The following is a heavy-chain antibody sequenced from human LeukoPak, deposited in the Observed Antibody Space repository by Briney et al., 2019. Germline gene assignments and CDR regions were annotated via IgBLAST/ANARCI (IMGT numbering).Heavy chain of an antibody. CDR3: ARGRASVVYFDY. V-gene: IGHV3-21*01. CDR1: AFTFSSYS. Sequence: GGSLRLSCTASAFTFSSYSMNWVRQAPGKGLEWVSSISSSSSYIYYADSVKGRFTISRDNAKNSLYLQMNSLRAEDTAVYYCARGRASVVYFDYWGQGTLVTVSS. J-gene: IGHJ4*02. D-gene: IGHD2-15*01. CDR2: ISSSSSYI.